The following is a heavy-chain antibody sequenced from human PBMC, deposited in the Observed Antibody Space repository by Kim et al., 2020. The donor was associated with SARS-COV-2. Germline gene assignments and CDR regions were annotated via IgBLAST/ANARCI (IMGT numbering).Heavy chain of an antibody. CDR1: GFTFSSYW. J-gene: IGHJ2*01. CDR2: IKQDGSEK. CDR3: ARVRGGYLQWYFDL. V-gene: IGHV3-7*01. Sequence: GGSLRLSCAASGFTFSSYWMSWVRQAPGKGLEWVANIKQDGSEKYYVDSVKGRFTISRDNAKNSLYLQMNSLRAEDTAVYYCARVRGGYLQWYFDLWGRGTLVTVSS. D-gene: IGHD5-12*01.